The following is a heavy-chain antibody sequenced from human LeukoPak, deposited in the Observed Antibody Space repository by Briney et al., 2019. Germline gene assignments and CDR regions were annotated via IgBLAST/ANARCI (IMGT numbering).Heavy chain of an antibody. V-gene: IGHV3-48*04. J-gene: IGHJ4*02. CDR3: ARVTGESNY. CDR2: ISSSSSTI. CDR1: GFTFSTYA. Sequence: GGSLRLSCAASGFTFSTYAMHWVRQAPGKGLEWVSYISSSSSTIYYADSVKGRFTISRDNAKNSLYLQMNSLRAEDTAVYYCARVTGESNYWGQGTLVTVSS. D-gene: IGHD3-10*01.